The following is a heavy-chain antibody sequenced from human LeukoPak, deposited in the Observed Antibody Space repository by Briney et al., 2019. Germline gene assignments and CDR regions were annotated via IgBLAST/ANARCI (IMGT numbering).Heavy chain of an antibody. CDR2: IWYDGSNK. D-gene: IGHD6-13*01. J-gene: IGHJ4*02. CDR1: GFTFSSYG. Sequence: PGRSLRLSCAASGFTFSSYGMHLVRQAPGKGLEWVAVIWYDGSNKYYADSVKGRFTISRDNSKNTLYLQMNSLRAEDTAVYYCARDRGYRSSSWYYFDYWGQGTLVTVSS. V-gene: IGHV3-33*01. CDR3: ARDRGYRSSSWYYFDY.